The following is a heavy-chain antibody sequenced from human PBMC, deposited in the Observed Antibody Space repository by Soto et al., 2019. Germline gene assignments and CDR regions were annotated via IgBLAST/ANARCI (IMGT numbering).Heavy chain of an antibody. CDR3: ARGLAAAGREYFQH. CDR1: GFTFSSYS. J-gene: IGHJ1*01. Sequence: GGSLRLSCAASGFTFSSYSMNWVRQAPGKGLEWVSYISSSSSTIYYADSVKGRFTISRDNAKNSLYLQMNSLRDEDTTVYYCARGLAAAGREYFQHWGQGTLVTVSS. CDR2: ISSSSSTI. D-gene: IGHD6-13*01. V-gene: IGHV3-48*02.